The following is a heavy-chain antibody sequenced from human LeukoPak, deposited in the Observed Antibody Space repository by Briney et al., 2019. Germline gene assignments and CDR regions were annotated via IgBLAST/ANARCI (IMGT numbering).Heavy chain of an antibody. Sequence: GESLRLSCATSGFSVSSNFMSWVRQAPGKGLEWVSVIYSIGSTYYTDSVKGRFTISRDNSKSTVYLQMDSLRAEDTAVYYCAKARGYCSGGSCYSGFHDAFHIWGQGTMVTVSS. V-gene: IGHV3-53*01. CDR1: GFSVSSNF. J-gene: IGHJ3*02. D-gene: IGHD2-15*01. CDR3: AKARGYCSGGSCYSGFHDAFHI. CDR2: IYSIGST.